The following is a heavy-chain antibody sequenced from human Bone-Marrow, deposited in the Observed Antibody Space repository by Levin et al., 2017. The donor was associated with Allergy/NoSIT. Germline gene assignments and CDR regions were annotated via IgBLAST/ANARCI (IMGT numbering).Heavy chain of an antibody. J-gene: IGHJ6*02. CDR1: GFTFRVYV. V-gene: IGHV3-30*18. D-gene: IGHD5-24*01. Sequence: PGGSLRLSYAASGFTFRVYVMHWVRQAPGKGLEWVADVSYDGDRKSYADSVEGRFTISRDNSKNTLYLQMSSLRFEDRAVYYCAKGYSSYNTGHYGVDVWGRGTTVTVSS. CDR2: VSYDGDRK. CDR3: AKGYSSYNTGHYGVDV.